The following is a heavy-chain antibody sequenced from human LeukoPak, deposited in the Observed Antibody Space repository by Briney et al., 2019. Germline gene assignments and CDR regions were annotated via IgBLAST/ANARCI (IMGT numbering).Heavy chain of an antibody. CDR3: ARDKRTEWELPGYDAFDI. D-gene: IGHD1-26*01. CDR2: ISSSGDTV. J-gene: IGHJ3*02. Sequence: PGGSLRLSCAASGFTFSDYYMSWIRQAPGKGLEWVSYISSSGDTVYYADSVKGRFTISRDNTKNSLYLQMNSLRAEDTAVYYCARDKRTEWELPGYDAFDIWGQGTMVTVSS. V-gene: IGHV3-11*01. CDR1: GFTFSDYY.